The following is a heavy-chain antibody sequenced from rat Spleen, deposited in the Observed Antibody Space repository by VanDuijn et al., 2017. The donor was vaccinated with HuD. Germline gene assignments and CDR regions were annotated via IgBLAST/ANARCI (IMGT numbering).Heavy chain of an antibody. CDR1: GFTFSDYG. V-gene: IGHV5-20*01. Sequence: EVQLVEFGGGLVQPGRSMKLSCVVSGFTFSDYGMAWVLQAPTKGLEWIASISSDGDRTYYRDSVKGRFTISRDDAKNTLYLQMESLRSEDTATYYCAKGVTMMDAWGQGASVTVSS. J-gene: IGHJ4*01. CDR2: ISSDGDRT. CDR3: AKGVTMMDA. D-gene: IGHD1-12*01.